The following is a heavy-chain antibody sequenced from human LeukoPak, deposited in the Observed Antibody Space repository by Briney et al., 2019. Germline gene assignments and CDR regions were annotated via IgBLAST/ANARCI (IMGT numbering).Heavy chain of an antibody. CDR1: GFTFSSYG. D-gene: IGHD6-13*01. J-gene: IGHJ4*02. V-gene: IGHV3-30*03. CDR2: ISYHGGNE. CDR3: ARSLAGSSWYPVDY. Sequence: GGSLRLSCAASGFTFSSYGMDWVRQAPGKGLEWVAVISYHGGNEYYADSVKGRFTISRDNSKNTLYLQMNSLRAEDTAMYYCARSLAGSSWYPVDYWGQGTLVTVSS.